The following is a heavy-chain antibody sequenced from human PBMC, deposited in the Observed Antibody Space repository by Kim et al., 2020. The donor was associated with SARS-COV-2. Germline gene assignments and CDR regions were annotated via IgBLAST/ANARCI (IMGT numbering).Heavy chain of an antibody. CDR1: GYTFTSYA. D-gene: IGHD2-21*02. Sequence: ASVKVSCKASGYTFTSYAMNWVRQAPGQGLEWMGWINTNTGNPTYAQGFTGRFVFSLDTSVSTAYLQISSLKAEDTAVYYCASLAYCGGDCYSGYFDLWGRGTLVTVSS. J-gene: IGHJ2*01. V-gene: IGHV7-4-1*02. CDR3: ASLAYCGGDCYSGYFDL. CDR2: INTNTGNP.